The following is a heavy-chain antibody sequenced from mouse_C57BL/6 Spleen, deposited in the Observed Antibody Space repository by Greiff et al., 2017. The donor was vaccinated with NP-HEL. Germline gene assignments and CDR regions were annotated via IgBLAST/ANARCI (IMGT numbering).Heavy chain of an antibody. CDR1: GYTFTDYY. J-gene: IGHJ4*01. CDR2: INPNNGGT. D-gene: IGHD2-1*01. V-gene: IGHV1-26*01. Sequence: VQLKESGPELVKPGASVKISCKASGYTFTDYYMNWVKQSHGKSLEWIGDINPNNGGTSYNQKFKGKATLTVDKSSSTAYMELRSLTSEDSAVYYCASNYDYYAMDYWGQGTSVTVSS. CDR3: ASNYDYYAMDY.